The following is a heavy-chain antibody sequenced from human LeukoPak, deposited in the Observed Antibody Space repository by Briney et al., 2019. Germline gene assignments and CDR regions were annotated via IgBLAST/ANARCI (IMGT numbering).Heavy chain of an antibody. CDR2: IYYSGST. CDR1: GGSISSSSYY. CDR3: ARDAMIVVDYFDY. Sequence: SETLSLTCTVSGGSISSSSYYWGWIRQPPGKGLEWIGSIYYSGSTYYNPYLKSRVTISVDTSKNQFSLKLSSVTAADTAVYYCARDAMIVVDYFDYWGQGTLVTVSS. J-gene: IGHJ4*02. V-gene: IGHV4-39*02. D-gene: IGHD3-22*01.